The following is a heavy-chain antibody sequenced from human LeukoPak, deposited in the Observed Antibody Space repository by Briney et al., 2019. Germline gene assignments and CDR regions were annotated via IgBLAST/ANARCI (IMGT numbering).Heavy chain of an antibody. D-gene: IGHD3-10*01. Sequence: GGSLTLSCAASGFTFSSYVMTWVRQAPGKGVEWVSGISGSGGSTYYADSVKGRFTLSRENSKNTLYLQMNGLRAKATAVYYCAKHYADGITGYFDLWGRGTLVTVSS. CDR1: GFTFSSYV. CDR2: ISGSGGST. CDR3: AKHYADGITGYFDL. V-gene: IGHV3-23*01. J-gene: IGHJ2*01.